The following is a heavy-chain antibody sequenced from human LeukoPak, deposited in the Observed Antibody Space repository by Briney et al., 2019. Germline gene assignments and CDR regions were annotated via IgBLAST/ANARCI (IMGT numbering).Heavy chain of an antibody. CDR3: ARTGGDCLSGLCYYAMDV. J-gene: IGHJ6*02. CDR2: IHYTGST. V-gene: IGHV4-59*01. D-gene: IGHD2-21*02. CDR1: GGSISGSH. Sequence: SETLSLTCLVSGGSISGSHWSWIRQPPGKGLEWIGYIHYTGSTDYNPSLRSRVTLSIDMSKNQFSLRLSSVTAADTAVYYCARTGGDCLSGLCYYAMDVWGQGTTVTVS.